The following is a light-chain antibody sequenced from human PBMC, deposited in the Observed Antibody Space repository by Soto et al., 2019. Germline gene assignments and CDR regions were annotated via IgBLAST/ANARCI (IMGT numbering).Light chain of an antibody. J-gene: IGLJ1*01. CDR1: SSDVGGYKY. V-gene: IGLV2-14*01. CDR2: EVS. Sequence: QSALTQPASVSGSPGQSITITCTGTSSDVGGYKYVSWYQQHPGKAPKVMIYEVSNRPSGVSNRFSGSKSGNTASLTISGLQAEDEADYHCTSYTSSSTYVFGTGTKVTVL. CDR3: TSYTSSSTYV.